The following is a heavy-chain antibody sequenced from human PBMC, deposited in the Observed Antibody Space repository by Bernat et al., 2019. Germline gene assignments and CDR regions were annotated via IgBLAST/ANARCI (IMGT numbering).Heavy chain of an antibody. D-gene: IGHD5-24*01. CDR1: GFTVSSNY. CDR3: ARDLPRPDDYYYYGMDV. Sequence: EVQLVESGGGLVQPGGSLRLSCAASGFTVSSNYMSWVRQAPGKGLEWVSVIYSGGSTYYADSVKGRFTISRDNSKNTLYLQMNRLRAEDTAVYYCARDLPRPDDYYYYGMDVWGQGTTVTVSS. CDR2: IYSGGST. V-gene: IGHV3-66*02. J-gene: IGHJ6*02.